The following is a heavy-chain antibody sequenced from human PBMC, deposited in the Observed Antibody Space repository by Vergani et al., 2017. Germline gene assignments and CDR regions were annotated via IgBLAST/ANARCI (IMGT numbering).Heavy chain of an antibody. Sequence: QLQLQESGPGLVKPSETLSLTCTVSGGSISSSSYYWGWIRQPPGKGLGWIGSIYYSGSTYYNPSLKSRVTISVDTSKNQFSLKLSSVTAADTAVYYCARGSSSSWYFPLDYWGQGTLVTVSS. CDR2: IYYSGST. CDR1: GGSISSSSYY. J-gene: IGHJ4*02. CDR3: ARGSSSSWYFPLDY. D-gene: IGHD6-13*01. V-gene: IGHV4-39*01.